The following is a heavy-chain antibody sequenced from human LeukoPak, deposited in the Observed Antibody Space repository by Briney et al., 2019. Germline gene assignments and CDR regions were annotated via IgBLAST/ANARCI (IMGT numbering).Heavy chain of an antibody. V-gene: IGHV1-2*02. Sequence: ASVKVSCKASGYTFTGYYMHWVRQAPGQGLEWMGWINPNSGGTNYAQKFQGRVTMTRNTSISTAYMELSSLRSEDTAVYYCARGEYSSSWQRLLYNNWFDPWGQGTLVTVSS. D-gene: IGHD6-13*01. CDR1: GYTFTGYY. CDR2: INPNSGGT. CDR3: ARGEYSSSWQRLLYNNWFDP. J-gene: IGHJ5*02.